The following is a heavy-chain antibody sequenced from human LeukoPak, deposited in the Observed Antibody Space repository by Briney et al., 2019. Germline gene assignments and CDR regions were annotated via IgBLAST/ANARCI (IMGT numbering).Heavy chain of an antibody. CDR3: ARARVINYWAFLDGFDI. D-gene: IGHD2-21*01. CDR2: ISSSSTTM. J-gene: IGHJ3*02. Sequence: PGGSLRPSCAASGFTFSSYNMKWVRQAPGKGLEWVSYISSSSTTMYYGDSVKGRFTISRDNANNSLYLQMNNLRAEDTAMYYCARARVINYWAFLDGFDIWGQGTMVIVSS. CDR1: GFTFSSYN. V-gene: IGHV3-48*01.